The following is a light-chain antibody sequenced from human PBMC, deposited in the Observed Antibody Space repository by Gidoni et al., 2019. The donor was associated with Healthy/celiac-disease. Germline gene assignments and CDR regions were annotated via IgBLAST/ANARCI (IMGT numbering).Light chain of an antibody. J-gene: IGLJ1*01. CDR2: GNS. V-gene: IGLV1-40*01. Sequence: QSVLTQPPSVSGAPGQRGTISCTGSSSNIGAGYDVHWYQQLPGTAPKLLIYGNSNRPSGVPDRFSGSKSGTSASLAITGLQAEDEADYYCQSYDSSLSGPCVFGTGTKVTVL. CDR1: SSNIGAGYD. CDR3: QSYDSSLSGPCV.